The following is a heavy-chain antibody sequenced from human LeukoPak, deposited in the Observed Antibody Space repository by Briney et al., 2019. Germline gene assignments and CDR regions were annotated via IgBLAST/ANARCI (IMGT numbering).Heavy chain of an antibody. CDR3: ARGLGDYNTDWFPVSGY. CDR2: MNPGSGDT. D-gene: IGHD3-9*01. J-gene: IGHJ4*02. V-gene: IGHV1-8*01. Sequence: GASVKVSCEASGYTFTTHDLTWVRQATGQGLEWMGWMNPGSGDTAYAQKFQGRLTMTRDTSMSTAYMELNSLGSEDTAIYYCARGLGDYNTDWFPVSGYWGQGTPVTVSS. CDR1: GYTFTTHD.